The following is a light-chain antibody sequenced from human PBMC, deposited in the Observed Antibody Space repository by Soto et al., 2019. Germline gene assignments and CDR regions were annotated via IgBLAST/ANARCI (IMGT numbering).Light chain of an antibody. CDR2: DAS. V-gene: IGKV1-5*01. J-gene: IGKJ1*01. Sequence: DIQMTQSPSTLSASVVDRVTITCRASQSINNCLAWYQLKPGKAPKLLIYDASTLQSGVPSSFSGSGSGTEFTLTISSLQPDDFATYYCQRYATYSPTFGQGTKVDIK. CDR3: QRYATYSPT. CDR1: QSINNC.